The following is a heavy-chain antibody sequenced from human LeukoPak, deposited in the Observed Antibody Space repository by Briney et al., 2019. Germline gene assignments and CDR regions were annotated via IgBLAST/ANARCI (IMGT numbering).Heavy chain of an antibody. V-gene: IGHV3-30*04. Sequence: PGGSLRLSCAASGFTFSSYAMHWVRQAPGKGLEWVAVISYDGSNKYYADSVKGRFTISRDNSKNTLYLQMNSLRAEDTAVYYCARERAYMVRGVIEPYGMDVWGQGTTVTVSS. D-gene: IGHD3-10*01. CDR1: GFTFSSYA. CDR2: ISYDGSNK. J-gene: IGHJ6*02. CDR3: ARERAYMVRGVIEPYGMDV.